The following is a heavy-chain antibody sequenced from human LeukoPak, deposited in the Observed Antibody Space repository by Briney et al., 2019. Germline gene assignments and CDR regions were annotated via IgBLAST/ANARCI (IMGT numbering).Heavy chain of an antibody. D-gene: IGHD2-8*01. CDR1: GGSISSGSYY. V-gene: IGHV4-61*02. CDR2: IYTSGST. Sequence: SQTLSLTCTVSGGSISSGSYYWSWIRQPAGKGLEWIGRIYTSGSTNYNPSLKSRVTISVDTSKNQFSLKLSSVTAADTAVYYCANYCTNGVCPPWGQGTLVTVSS. CDR3: ANYCTNGVCPP. J-gene: IGHJ5*02.